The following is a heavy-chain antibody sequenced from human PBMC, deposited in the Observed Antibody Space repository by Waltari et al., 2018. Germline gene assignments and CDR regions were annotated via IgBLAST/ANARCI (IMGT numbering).Heavy chain of an antibody. CDR2: ISVHSGAT. Sequence: QVQVVQSGAEVEKPGASVKVSCTTSSSALSWVRQAPGQGLEWMGWISVHSGATNYAQNFRDRVIMTADTSTRTAYLEVRNLRSDDTAVYYCARDSNHGDPRYMDVWGKGTTVTVSS. D-gene: IGHD7-27*01. CDR1: SSA. J-gene: IGHJ6*03. CDR3: ARDSNHGDPRYMDV. V-gene: IGHV1-18*01.